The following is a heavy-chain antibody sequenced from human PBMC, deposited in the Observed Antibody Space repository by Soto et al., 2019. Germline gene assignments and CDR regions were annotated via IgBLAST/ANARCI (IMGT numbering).Heavy chain of an antibody. CDR1: GFSLTTSGLG. J-gene: IGHJ4*02. D-gene: IGHD3-16*01. Sequence: QITLKESGPTLVKPTQTLTLTCTFSGFSLTTSGLGVCWIRQPPGKALEWLALIYWNDDKRYSPSLNSRLTITKDHSKNQVLLKMTNMGPGDTGTYLCAPVGLGQQGGYWGPGTLVTVSS. CDR3: APVGLGQQGGY. V-gene: IGHV2-5*01. CDR2: IYWNDDK.